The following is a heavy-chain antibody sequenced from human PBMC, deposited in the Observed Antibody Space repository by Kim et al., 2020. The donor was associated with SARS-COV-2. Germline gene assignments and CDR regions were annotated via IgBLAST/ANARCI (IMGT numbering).Heavy chain of an antibody. Sequence: SVKVSCKASGGTFSSYAISWVRQAPGQGLEWMGGIIPIFGTANYAQKFQGRVTITADESTSTAYMELSSLRSEDTAVYYCARPRVAARSYYYYGMDVWGQGTTVTVSS. CDR1: GGTFSSYA. V-gene: IGHV1-69*13. D-gene: IGHD6-6*01. CDR2: IIPIFGTA. J-gene: IGHJ6*02. CDR3: ARPRVAARSYYYYGMDV.